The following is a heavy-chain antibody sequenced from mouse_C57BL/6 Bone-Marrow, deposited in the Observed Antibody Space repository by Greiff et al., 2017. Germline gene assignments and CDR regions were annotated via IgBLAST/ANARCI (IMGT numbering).Heavy chain of an antibody. CDR1: GYTFTNYW. V-gene: IGHV1-63*01. J-gene: IGHJ2*01. CDR2: IYPGGGYT. Sequence: VQLQQSGAELVRPGTSVKMSCKASGYTFTNYWIGWAKQRPGRGLEWIGDIYPGGGYTNYKEKFKGKATLTADKSSSTAYMQFSSLTSEDASIYYWSRWADHYFDYWGQGTTLTVSS. CDR3: SRWADHYFDY.